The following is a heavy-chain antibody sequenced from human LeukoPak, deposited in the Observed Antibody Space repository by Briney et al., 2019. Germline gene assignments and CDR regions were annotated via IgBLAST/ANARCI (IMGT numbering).Heavy chain of an antibody. CDR2: FLSGGTT. CDR1: SDSLVGYS. V-gene: IGHV4-4*07. Sequence: SETLSLTCTVSSDSLVGYSWTWIRQPAGKGLQWIGHFLSGGTTNYNPSLKSRVTISLDKSKNHVSLRLTSVTAADTAVYYCAMTQYTDVDLDDYYMDVWGKGTPVTVSS. D-gene: IGHD3/OR15-3a*01. CDR3: AMTQYTDVDLDDYYMDV. J-gene: IGHJ6*03.